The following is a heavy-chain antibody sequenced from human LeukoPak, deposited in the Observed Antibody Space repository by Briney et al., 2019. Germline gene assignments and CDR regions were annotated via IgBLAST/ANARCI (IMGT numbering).Heavy chain of an antibody. V-gene: IGHV4-59*08. CDR3: ARQVAPHAAFDI. J-gene: IGHJ3*02. Sequence: SETLSLTCTVSGGSISSYYWSWIRQPPGKGLEWIGYIYYSGSTNYNPSLKSRVTISIDTSKNQFSLNLSSVTAADTAVYYCARQVAPHAAFDIWGQGTMVTVSS. CDR1: GGSISSYY. CDR2: IYYSGST.